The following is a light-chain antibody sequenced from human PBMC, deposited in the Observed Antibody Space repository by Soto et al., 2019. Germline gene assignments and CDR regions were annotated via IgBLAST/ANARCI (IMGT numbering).Light chain of an antibody. J-gene: IGKJ4*01. CDR3: QQYNNWPPHT. CDR2: GAS. Sequence: EVVLTQSPDTLSLPPGERATLSCRASQSISSYLAWYQQKPGQAPRLLIYGASTRATGIPARFSGSGSGTEFTLTISSLQSEDFAVYYCQQYNNWPPHTFGGGTKVDIK. V-gene: IGKV3-15*01. CDR1: QSISSY.